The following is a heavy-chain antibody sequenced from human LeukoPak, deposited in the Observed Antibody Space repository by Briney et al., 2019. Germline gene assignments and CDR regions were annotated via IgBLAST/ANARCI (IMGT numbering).Heavy chain of an antibody. J-gene: IGHJ4*02. V-gene: IGHV1-2*02. D-gene: IGHD3-22*01. CDR1: GFTFTEYY. CDR3: ARIYYFDTNGYGAYFDS. CDR2: INPHSGGT. Sequence: ASVTVSFTSSGFTFTEYYIHWVRQAPGQGLEWMGWINPHSGGTNSAEKFQDRFTVTRDTSVSTVYMELGRLRHDDTAIYYCARIYYFDTNGYGAYFDSWGQGTLLTVSS.